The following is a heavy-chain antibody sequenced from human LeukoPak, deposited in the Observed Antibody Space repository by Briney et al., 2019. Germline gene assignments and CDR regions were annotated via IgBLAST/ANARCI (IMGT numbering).Heavy chain of an antibody. CDR3: ARGQFIYGTYNWFDP. CDR1: GGSFSGYY. CDR2: INHSGST. J-gene: IGHJ5*02. D-gene: IGHD3-10*01. V-gene: IGHV4-34*01. Sequence: SETLSLTCAVYGGSFSGYYWSWIRQPPGKWLEWIGEINHSGSTKYNPSLKSRVTISTDTSKNQVSLKLSSVTAADTAVYYCARGQFIYGTYNWFDPWGQGTLVTVSS.